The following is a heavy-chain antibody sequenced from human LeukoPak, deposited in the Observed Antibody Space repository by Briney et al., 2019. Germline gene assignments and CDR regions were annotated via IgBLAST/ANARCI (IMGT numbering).Heavy chain of an antibody. D-gene: IGHD2-15*01. CDR3: ARHRSLVVIPPRPVGPKGRLDY. J-gene: IGHJ4*02. CDR1: GGSFNGYY. Sequence: SETLSLTCAVYGGSFNGYYWSWIRQPPGKGLEWIGEINYSGSINYNPSLKSRVRISIDTSRNQFSLKLTSVTAADTAVYYCARHRSLVVIPPRPVGPKGRLDYWGQGTLVTVSS. CDR2: INYSGSI. V-gene: IGHV4-34*01.